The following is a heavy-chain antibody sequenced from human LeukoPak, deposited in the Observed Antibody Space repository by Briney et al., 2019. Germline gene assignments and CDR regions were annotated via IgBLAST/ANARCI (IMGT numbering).Heavy chain of an antibody. D-gene: IGHD3-10*01. CDR2: ISHSGST. Sequence: SETLSLTCTVSGYSITSGYYWGWIRQPPGKGLEWIGSISHSGSTFSNPSLKSRVTMSLDTSKNQFSLKLSSVTAADTAVYYCARKHITMVRGVEGLFDYWGQGTLVTVSS. CDR1: GYSITSGYY. V-gene: IGHV4-38-2*02. CDR3: ARKHITMVRGVEGLFDY. J-gene: IGHJ4*02.